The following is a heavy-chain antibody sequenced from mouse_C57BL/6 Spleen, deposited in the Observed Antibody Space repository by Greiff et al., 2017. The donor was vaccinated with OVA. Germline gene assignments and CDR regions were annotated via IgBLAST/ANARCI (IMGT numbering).Heavy chain of an antibody. V-gene: IGHV1-72*01. CDR3: ARDHYGSSRGYFDV. D-gene: IGHD1-1*01. CDR1: GYTFTSYW. Sequence: VQLQESGAELVKPGASVKLSCKASGYTFTSYWMHWVKQRPGRGLEWIGRIDPNSGGTKYNEKFKSKATLTVDKPSSTAYMQLSSRTSEDSAVYYGARDHYGSSRGYFDVWGTGTTVTVSS. J-gene: IGHJ1*03. CDR2: IDPNSGGT.